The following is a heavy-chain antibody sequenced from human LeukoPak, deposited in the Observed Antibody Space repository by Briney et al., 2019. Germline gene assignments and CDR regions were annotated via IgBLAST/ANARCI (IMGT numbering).Heavy chain of an antibody. V-gene: IGHV3-30*02. D-gene: IGHD4-11*01. CDR3: VRGVTTERYNWFDP. CDR2: IRYDGSNK. CDR1: GFTLSSYG. J-gene: IGHJ5*02. Sequence: TGGSLRLSCAASGFTLSSYGMHWVRQAPGKGLEWVAFIRYDGSNKYYADSVKGRFTISRDNSKNTLYMQMNSLRAEDTAVYYCVRGVTTERYNWFDPWGQGTLVTVSS.